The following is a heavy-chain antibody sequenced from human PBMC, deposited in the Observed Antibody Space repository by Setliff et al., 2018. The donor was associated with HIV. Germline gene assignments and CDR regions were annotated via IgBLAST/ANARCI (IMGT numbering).Heavy chain of an antibody. V-gene: IGHV4-34*01. CDR1: TESLTRYD. CDR2: IDDSGSI. J-gene: IGHJ5*02. D-gene: IGHD3-10*01. Sequence: SETLSLTCAVYTESLTRYDWAWIRQSPEKGLEWIGEIDDSGSIIYNPSLQSRVTTSVDTSENQFSLKVRSLTAADTGLYYCARVKSIKTTLVRLWPRFDLWGQGTQVTVSS. CDR3: ARVKSIKTTLVRLWPRFDL.